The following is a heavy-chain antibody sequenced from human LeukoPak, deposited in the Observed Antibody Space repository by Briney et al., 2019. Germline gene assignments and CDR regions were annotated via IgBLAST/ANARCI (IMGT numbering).Heavy chain of an antibody. CDR2: ISAYNGNT. CDR3: ARDTSITMIDSLSWFDP. D-gene: IGHD3-22*01. Sequence: ASVKVSCKASGYTFTSYGISWVRQAPGQGLEWMGWISAYNGNTNYAQKLQGRVTMTTDTSTSTAYMELRSLRSDDTAVYYCARDTSITMIDSLSWFDPWGQGTLVIVSS. J-gene: IGHJ5*02. CDR1: GYTFTSYG. V-gene: IGHV1-18*01.